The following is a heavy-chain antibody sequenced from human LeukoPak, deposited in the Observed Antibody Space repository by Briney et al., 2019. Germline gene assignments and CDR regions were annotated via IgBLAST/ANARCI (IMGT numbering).Heavy chain of an antibody. J-gene: IGHJ6*03. V-gene: IGHV4-34*01. CDR3: ARTRAGRGVYYYYYMDV. Sequence: PSETLSLTCVVYGGSFSGYYWSWIRQPPGKGLEWIGEINHSGSTNYNPSLKSRVTISVDTSKNQFSLKLSSVTAADTAVYYCARTRAGRGVYYYYYMDVWGKGTTVTVSS. CDR2: INHSGST. D-gene: IGHD6-13*01. CDR1: GGSFSGYY.